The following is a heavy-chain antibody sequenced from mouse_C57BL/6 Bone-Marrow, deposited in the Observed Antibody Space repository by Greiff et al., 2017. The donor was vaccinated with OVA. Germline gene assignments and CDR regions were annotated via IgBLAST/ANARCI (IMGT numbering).Heavy chain of an antibody. Sequence: QVQLQQPGAELVKPGASVKLSCKASGYTFTSYWMHWVKQRPGRGLEWIGRIDPNSGGTKDNEKFKSKATLTVDKPSSTAYMRLSSLTSEDSAVYYCARSLYYYGSSYGYWGQGTTLTVSS. D-gene: IGHD1-1*01. J-gene: IGHJ2*01. V-gene: IGHV1-72*01. CDR1: GYTFTSYW. CDR2: IDPNSGGT. CDR3: ARSLYYYGSSYGY.